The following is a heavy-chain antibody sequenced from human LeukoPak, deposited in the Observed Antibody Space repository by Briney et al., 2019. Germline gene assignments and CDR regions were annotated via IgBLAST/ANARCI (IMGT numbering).Heavy chain of an antibody. CDR2: ISSRSSDI. J-gene: IGHJ4*02. CDR3: ARDFKYNWNHALGY. V-gene: IGHV3-21*01. Sequence: GGSLRLSCAASGFTFSSYAMSWVRQAPGKGLEWVSCISSRSSDIYYADSVKGRFTISRDNAKNSLYLQMNSLRAEDTAVYYCARDFKYNWNHALGYWGQGTLVTVSS. CDR1: GFTFSSYA. D-gene: IGHD1-14*01.